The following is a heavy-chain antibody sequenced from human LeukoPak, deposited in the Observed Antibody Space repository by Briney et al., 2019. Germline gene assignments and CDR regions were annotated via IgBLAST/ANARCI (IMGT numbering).Heavy chain of an antibody. CDR3: AKDGPRVLRYFDWLLVGYGMDV. CDR1: GFTFNSYG. Sequence: GGSLRLSCAASGFTFNSYGMHWVRQAPGKGLEWVAVISYDGSNKYYADSVKGRFTISRDNSKNTLYLQMNSLRAEDTAVYYCAKDGPRVLRYFDWLLVGYGMDVWGQGTTVTVSS. D-gene: IGHD3-9*01. V-gene: IGHV3-30*18. J-gene: IGHJ6*02. CDR2: ISYDGSNK.